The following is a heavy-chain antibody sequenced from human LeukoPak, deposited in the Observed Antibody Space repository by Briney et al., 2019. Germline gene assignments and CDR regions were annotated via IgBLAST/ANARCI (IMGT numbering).Heavy chain of an antibody. J-gene: IGHJ5*02. D-gene: IGHD2-2*01. Sequence: SETLSLTCTVSAGSISNYYWSWIRQPAGKGLEWIGYIYYSGSTNYNPSLKSRVTISVDTSKNQFSLKLSSVTAADTAVYYCARIRYCSSTSCPWGQGTLVTVSS. CDR1: AGSISNYY. V-gene: IGHV4-59*12. CDR3: ARIRYCSSTSCP. CDR2: IYYSGST.